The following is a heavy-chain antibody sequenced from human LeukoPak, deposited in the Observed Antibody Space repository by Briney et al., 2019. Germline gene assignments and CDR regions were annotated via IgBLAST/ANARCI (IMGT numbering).Heavy chain of an antibody. CDR1: GFTFSSYA. J-gene: IGHJ4*02. D-gene: IGHD2-15*01. CDR3: ASTACSGGSCYLDY. CDR2: IYYSGST. V-gene: IGHV4-31*02. Sequence: LRLSCAASGFTFSSYAMSWIRQHPGKGLEWIGYIYYSGSTYYNPSLKSRVTISVDTSKNQFSLKLSSVTAADTAVYYCASTACSGGSCYLDYWGQGTLVTVSS.